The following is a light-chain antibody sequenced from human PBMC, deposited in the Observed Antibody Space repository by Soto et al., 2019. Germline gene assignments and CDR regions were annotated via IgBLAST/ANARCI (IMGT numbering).Light chain of an antibody. V-gene: IGKV1-12*01. Sequence: IQMTQSPSSVSASVGDRLTITCRASRDISNSLAWYQQTPGKAPKLLLRGASSLHRGVPSRFSGGGAGTEFTLTISSLQPEDFATYYCQQTSAFPRTFGQGTKVAIK. J-gene: IGKJ1*01. CDR1: RDISNS. CDR2: GAS. CDR3: QQTSAFPRT.